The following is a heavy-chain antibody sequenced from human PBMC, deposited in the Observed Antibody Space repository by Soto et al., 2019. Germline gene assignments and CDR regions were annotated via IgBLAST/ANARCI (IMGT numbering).Heavy chain of an antibody. CDR3: ARGDSNSYSSDWFDP. Sequence: SETLSLTCAVSGGSLSSGGYSWSWIRQPPGKGLEWIGFVYDYGTTFYNPALKSRVTISIDKSKNQFSLEMKSVTAADTAVYYCARGDSNSYSSDWFDPWGHGTLVTVSS. V-gene: IGHV4-30-2*01. J-gene: IGHJ5*02. CDR1: GGSLSSGGYS. D-gene: IGHD3-22*01. CDR2: VYDYGTT.